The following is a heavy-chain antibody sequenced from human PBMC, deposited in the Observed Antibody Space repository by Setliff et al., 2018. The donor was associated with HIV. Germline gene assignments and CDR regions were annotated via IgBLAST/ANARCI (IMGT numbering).Heavy chain of an antibody. J-gene: IGHJ4*02. D-gene: IGHD3-22*01. CDR1: GGSFSGYF. CDR2: IHHSGGT. V-gene: IGHV4-34*01. Sequence: PSETLSLTCAVYGGSFSGYFWSWVRQPPGKGLEWIGDIHHSGGTNYNPTLKSRVTVSVDTSKNQFSLKLTSVTAADTAVYYCARREATYYYDTRYFDSWGQGTLVTVSS. CDR3: ARREATYYYDTRYFDS.